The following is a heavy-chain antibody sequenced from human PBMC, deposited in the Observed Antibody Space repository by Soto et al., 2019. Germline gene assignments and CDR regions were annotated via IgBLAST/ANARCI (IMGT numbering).Heavy chain of an antibody. Sequence: PSETLSLTCTVSGGSISSYYWSWIRQPPGKGLEWIGYIYYSGSTNYNPSLKSRVTISVDTSKNQFSLKLSSVTAADTAVYLCARGDTWFDPWGQGTLVTVSS. CDR3: ARGDTWFDP. J-gene: IGHJ5*02. CDR2: IYYSGST. CDR1: GGSISSYY. V-gene: IGHV4-59*01.